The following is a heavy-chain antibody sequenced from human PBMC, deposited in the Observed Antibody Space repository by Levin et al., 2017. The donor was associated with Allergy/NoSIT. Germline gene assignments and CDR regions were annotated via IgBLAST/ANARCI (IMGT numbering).Heavy chain of an antibody. Sequence: TFSNYWMSWVRQAPGKGLEWVANIKQDGSEKYYVDSVKGRFTISRDNAKNSLYLQMNSLRAEDTAVYYCARPPSPYCSGGRCHGLWGQGTLVAVSS. CDR1: TFSNYW. CDR2: IKQDGSEK. J-gene: IGHJ4*02. D-gene: IGHD2-15*01. CDR3: ARPPSPYCSGGRCHGL. V-gene: IGHV3-7*03.